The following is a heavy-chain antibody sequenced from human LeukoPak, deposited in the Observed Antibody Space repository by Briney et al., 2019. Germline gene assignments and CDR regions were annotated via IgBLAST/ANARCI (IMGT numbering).Heavy chain of an antibody. Sequence: PGGSLRLSCAASGFTFSSYSMNWVRQAPGKGLEWVSSISSSSSYIYYADSVKGRFTISRDNAKNSLYLQMNSLRAEDTALYYCAKSSSGYSSGSSYDYWGQGTLVTVSS. CDR1: GFTFSSYS. CDR2: ISSSSSYI. J-gene: IGHJ4*02. D-gene: IGHD6-19*01. CDR3: AKSSSGYSSGSSYDY. V-gene: IGHV3-21*04.